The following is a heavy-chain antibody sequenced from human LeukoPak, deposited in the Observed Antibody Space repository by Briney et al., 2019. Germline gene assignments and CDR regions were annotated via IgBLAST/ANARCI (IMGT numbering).Heavy chain of an antibody. CDR1: GGSIISDSYY. J-gene: IGHJ3*02. Sequence: PSETPSLTCSVSGGSIISDSYYWNWIRQPAGKELEWIGRMYTSGTTNYNPSLRSRVTISVDTSKNQFSLKLSSVTAADTAVYYCASAIFVENAFDIWGQGTMVTVSS. V-gene: IGHV4-61*02. D-gene: IGHD3-3*01. CDR2: MYTSGTT. CDR3: ASAIFVENAFDI.